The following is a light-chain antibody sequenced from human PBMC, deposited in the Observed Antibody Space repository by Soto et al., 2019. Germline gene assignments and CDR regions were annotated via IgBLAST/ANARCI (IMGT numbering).Light chain of an antibody. CDR3: QQYDNWPLT. CDR2: GAS. V-gene: IGKV3-15*01. CDR1: QSVSSN. Sequence: DIVMTQSPATLPVSPGERASLSGRASQSVSSNLAWYQQKPGQAPRFLIYGASTRATGIPARFSGSGSGTEFTLTISSLQSEDFAVYYCQQYDNWPLTFGGGTKVDI. J-gene: IGKJ4*01.